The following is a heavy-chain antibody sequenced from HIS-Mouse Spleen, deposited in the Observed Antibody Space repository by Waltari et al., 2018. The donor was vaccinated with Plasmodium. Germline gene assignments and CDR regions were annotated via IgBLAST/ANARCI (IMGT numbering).Heavy chain of an antibody. J-gene: IGHJ4*02. D-gene: IGHD2-21*02. CDR1: GGSFSGYY. V-gene: IGHV4-34*01. Sequence: QVQLQQWGAGLLKPSETLSLTCAVYGGSFSGYYWSWIRQPPGEGLEWIGEINHSGSTNYNPSLKSRVTISVDTSKNQFSLKRSAVTAADTAVYYCARGRRIVVVTAPRGFFDYWGQGTLVTVSS. CDR2: INHSGST. CDR3: ARGRRIVVVTAPRGFFDY.